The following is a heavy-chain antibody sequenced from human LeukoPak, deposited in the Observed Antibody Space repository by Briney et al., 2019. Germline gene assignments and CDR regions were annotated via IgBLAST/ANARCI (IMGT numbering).Heavy chain of an antibody. CDR1: GFTFSSSA. CDR2: ISDNGYDT. CDR3: AKDFFMDYDSTVGDAFDI. V-gene: IGHV3-23*01. J-gene: IGHJ3*02. D-gene: IGHD3-22*01. Sequence: PGGSLRLSCAASGFTFSSSAMTWVRQAPGKGLEWVSAISDNGYDTFYADSVKGRFTISRDNSKNTLYLQMNSLRAEDTAVYYCAKDFFMDYDSTVGDAFDIWGQGTMVTVSS.